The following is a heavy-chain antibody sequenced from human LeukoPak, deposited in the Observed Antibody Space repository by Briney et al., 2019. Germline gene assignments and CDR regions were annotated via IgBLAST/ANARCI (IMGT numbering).Heavy chain of an antibody. J-gene: IGHJ4*02. Sequence: GGSLRLSCAASGLTFSSYWMHWVRQAPGKGLVWVSRINSDGSSTSYADSVKGRFTISRDNAKNTLYLQMNSLRAEDTAVYYCARRESSIAHFDYWGQGTLVTVSS. CDR1: GLTFSSYW. V-gene: IGHV3-74*01. D-gene: IGHD6-6*01. CDR2: INSDGSST. CDR3: ARRESSIAHFDY.